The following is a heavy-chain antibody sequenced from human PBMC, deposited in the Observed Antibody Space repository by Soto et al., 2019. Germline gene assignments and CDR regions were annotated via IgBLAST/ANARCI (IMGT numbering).Heavy chain of an antibody. CDR2: IIPILGTS. V-gene: IGHV1-69*12. J-gene: IGHJ6*01. CDR1: GGNFSRHA. D-gene: IGHD3-10*01. CDR3: ARDKRMLWLGGAPPSDQGEEV. Sequence: QVQLVQSGAEVKKPGSSVNVSCKASGGNFSRHALSWVRQAPGQGLEWLGGIIPILGTSNLAQRYQDRVTFSVAASTNTAYLEMRRLRPEDTAIYYSARDKRMLWLGGAPPSDQGEEVWGPGPGVIVSS.